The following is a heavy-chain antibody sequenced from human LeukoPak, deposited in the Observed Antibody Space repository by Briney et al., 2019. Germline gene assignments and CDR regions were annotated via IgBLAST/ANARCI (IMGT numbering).Heavy chain of an antibody. Sequence: GGSLRLSCAASGFTFSSYSMNWVRQAPGKGLEWVSSISSSSSYIYYADSVKGRFTISRDNAKNSLYLQMNSLRAEDTAVYYCARVIQLWSFSPDYWGQGTLVTVSS. CDR3: ARVIQLWSFSPDY. V-gene: IGHV3-21*01. J-gene: IGHJ4*02. D-gene: IGHD5-18*01. CDR1: GFTFSSYS. CDR2: ISSSSSYI.